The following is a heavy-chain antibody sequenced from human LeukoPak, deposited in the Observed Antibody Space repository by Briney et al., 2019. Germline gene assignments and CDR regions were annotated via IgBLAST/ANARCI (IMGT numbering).Heavy chain of an antibody. CDR1: GFNFNTYT. Sequence: PGGSLRLSCAASGFNFNTYTMNWVRQAPGKGLEWVSSISSDSSYIYYADAVHGRFTVSRDNAKYSLYLQMNSLRAEDTAVYYCVRGSYGAYDYWGQGSLVIVSS. J-gene: IGHJ4*02. CDR2: ISSDSSYI. CDR3: VRGSYGAYDY. D-gene: IGHD4-17*01. V-gene: IGHV3-21*01.